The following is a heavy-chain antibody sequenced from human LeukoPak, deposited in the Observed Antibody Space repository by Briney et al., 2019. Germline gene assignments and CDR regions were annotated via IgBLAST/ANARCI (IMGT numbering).Heavy chain of an antibody. D-gene: IGHD1-26*01. CDR1: GDSISSGAYY. Sequence: KASQTLSLTCTVSGDSISSGAYYWSWIRQHPGKGLEWIGEIFHSVSTNYNPSLKSRVTISVDKSKNQFSLKLNSVTAADTAVYYCARGGNKWELDNWFDPWGQGTLVTVSS. J-gene: IGHJ5*02. CDR3: ARGGNKWELDNWFDP. V-gene: IGHV4-31*03. CDR2: IFHSVST.